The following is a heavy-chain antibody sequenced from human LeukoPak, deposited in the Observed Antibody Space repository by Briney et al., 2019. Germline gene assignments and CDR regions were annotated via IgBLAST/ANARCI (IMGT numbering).Heavy chain of an antibody. Sequence: GGSLRLSCAASGFAFSSYAMSWVRQAPGKGLEWVSAISGSGGSTYYADSVKGRFTISRDNSKNTLYLQMNSLRAEDTAVYYCAKAAGPRHDTTTHDRWGQGTLVTVSS. V-gene: IGHV3-23*01. CDR1: GFAFSSYA. CDR2: ISGSGGST. J-gene: IGHJ4*02. D-gene: IGHD3-22*01. CDR3: AKAAGPRHDTTTHDR.